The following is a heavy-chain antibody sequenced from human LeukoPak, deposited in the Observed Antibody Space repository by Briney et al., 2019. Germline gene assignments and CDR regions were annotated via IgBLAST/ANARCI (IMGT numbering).Heavy chain of an antibody. CDR2: IYTSGST. CDR1: GGSISSYY. Sequence: SETLSLTCTVSGGSISSYYWSWIRQPPGKGLEWIGYIYTSGSTNYNPSLKSRVTISVDTSKNQFSLKLSSVTAADTAVYYCARHGAVVAATPSRNWFDPWGQGTLVTVSS. D-gene: IGHD2-15*01. V-gene: IGHV4-4*09. CDR3: ARHGAVVAATPSRNWFDP. J-gene: IGHJ5*02.